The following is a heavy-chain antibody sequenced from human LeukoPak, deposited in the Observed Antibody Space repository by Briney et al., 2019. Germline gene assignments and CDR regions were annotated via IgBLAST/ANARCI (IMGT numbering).Heavy chain of an antibody. V-gene: IGHV1-2*02. CDR3: AVGLDIAMPGKVPTG. D-gene: IGHD6-19*01. CDR2: LDPKSGGT. Sequence: ASVKVSCKASGYTFNGYYIHWVRQAPGQGPEWMGWLDPKSGGTKYAQRFQGRVTMTWDTSISTAYMDLARLRSDDTAVYYCAVGLDIAMPGKVPTGWGQGTLVTVSS. J-gene: IGHJ4*02. CDR1: GYTFNGYY.